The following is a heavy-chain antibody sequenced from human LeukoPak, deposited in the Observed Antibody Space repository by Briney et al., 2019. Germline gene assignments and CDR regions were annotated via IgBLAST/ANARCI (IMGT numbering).Heavy chain of an antibody. CDR1: GFTFSSYE. CDR2: ISSSYTT. Sequence: GGSLRLSCEASGFTFSSYEMNWVRQAPGKGLEWVSYISSSYTTYYADSVEGRFTISRDNAKNSLHLQMNSLRAEDTAVYYCAREGPRYCSAGDCPDCFDSWGQGTLVTVSS. D-gene: IGHD2-15*01. J-gene: IGHJ4*02. CDR3: AREGPRYCSAGDCPDCFDS. V-gene: IGHV3-48*03.